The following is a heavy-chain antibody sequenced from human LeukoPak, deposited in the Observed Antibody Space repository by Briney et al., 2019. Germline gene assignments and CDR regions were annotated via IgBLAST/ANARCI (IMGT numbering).Heavy chain of an antibody. J-gene: IGHJ4*02. D-gene: IGHD1-26*01. Sequence: PGGSLRLSCAASGFTFSSYWMSWVRQAPGKGLEWVANIKQDGSEKYYVDSVKGRFTISRDNAKNSLYLQMNSLRAEDTAVYYCAKDFSQEGSHSVDYWGQGTLVTVSS. V-gene: IGHV3-7*01. CDR3: AKDFSQEGSHSVDY. CDR2: IKQDGSEK. CDR1: GFTFSSYW.